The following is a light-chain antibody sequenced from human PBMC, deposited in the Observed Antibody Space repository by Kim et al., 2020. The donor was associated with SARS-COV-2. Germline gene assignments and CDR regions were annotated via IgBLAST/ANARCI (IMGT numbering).Light chain of an antibody. CDR1: SSNIGSNT. CDR2: TTN. V-gene: IGLV1-44*01. J-gene: IGLJ3*02. Sequence: ELTQPPSASGTPGQRVTISCSGSSSNIGSNTVNWYQQFPGTAPKLLIYTTNQRPSGVPDRFSGSKSATSASLAISGLQSEDEADYYCAAWDASLRAWVFGGGTQLTVL. CDR3: AAWDASLRAWV.